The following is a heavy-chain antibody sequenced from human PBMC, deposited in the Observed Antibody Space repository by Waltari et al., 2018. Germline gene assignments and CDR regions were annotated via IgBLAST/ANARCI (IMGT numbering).Heavy chain of an antibody. Sequence: EVQLVESGGGLVQPGGSLKLSCVASGFTFSNFWMHWVHQAPGKGLVGVSSIKSDGSSARYADSVKGRFVGSRDNAKNTLYLEINSLGAEDTAVYYCARGGDDDNWYPGFFDSWGQGTLVTVSS. CDR3: ARGGDDDNWYPGFFDS. CDR1: GFTFSNFW. D-gene: IGHD1-1*01. CDR2: IKSDGSSA. V-gene: IGHV3-74*01. J-gene: IGHJ4*02.